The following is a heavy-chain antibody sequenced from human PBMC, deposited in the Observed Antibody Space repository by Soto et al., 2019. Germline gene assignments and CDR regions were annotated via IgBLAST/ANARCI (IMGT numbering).Heavy chain of an antibody. CDR2: IYYSGST. D-gene: IGHD1-26*01. CDR1: GGSISSYY. V-gene: IGHV4-59*01. CDR3: ASGSYYSLFDY. J-gene: IGHJ4*02. Sequence: SETLSLTCTVSGGSISSYYWSWIRQPPGKGLEWIGYIYYSGSTNYNPSLKSRVTISVDTSKNQFSLKLSSVTAADTAVYYCASGSYYSLFDYWGQGTLVTVSS.